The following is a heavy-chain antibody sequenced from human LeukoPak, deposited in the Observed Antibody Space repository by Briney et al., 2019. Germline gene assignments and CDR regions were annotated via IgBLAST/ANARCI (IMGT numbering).Heavy chain of an antibody. Sequence: SETLSLTCTVSGGSISSSSYYWGWIRQPPGKGLEWIGSIYYSGSTYYNPSLKSRVTISVDTSKNQFPLKLSSVTAADTAVYYCARHRWARFDPWGQGTLVTVSS. CDR1: GGSISSSSYY. V-gene: IGHV4-39*01. J-gene: IGHJ5*02. CDR2: IYYSGST. CDR3: ARHRWARFDP. D-gene: IGHD4-23*01.